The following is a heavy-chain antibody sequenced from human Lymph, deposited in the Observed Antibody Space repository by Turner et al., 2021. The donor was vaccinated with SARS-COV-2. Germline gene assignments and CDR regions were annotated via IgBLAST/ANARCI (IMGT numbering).Heavy chain of an antibody. CDR2: FDPEDGEI. CDR1: GYTLTELS. CDR3: ATVLCTGSSCYYYGMDV. J-gene: IGHJ6*02. Sequence: QVQLVQSGAEVKKPGASVKVSCKVYGYTLTELSMHWVRQAPGKGREWMGCFDPEDGEIIYAQKFQLRVTMTEDTSTDTAYMELSSLRSEDTALYYCATVLCTGSSCYYYGMDVWGQGTTVTVSS. D-gene: IGHD2-15*01. V-gene: IGHV1-24*01.